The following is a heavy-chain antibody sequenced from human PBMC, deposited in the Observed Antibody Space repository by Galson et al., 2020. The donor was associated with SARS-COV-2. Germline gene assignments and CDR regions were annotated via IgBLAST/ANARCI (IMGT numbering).Heavy chain of an antibody. J-gene: IGHJ6*02. CDR3: ARDSMATIYYYYYGMDV. CDR1: GGSISSGSYY. D-gene: IGHD5-12*01. Sequence: SETLSLTCTVSGGSISSGSYYWSWIRQPAGKGPEWIGRIYTSGSTNYNPSLKSRVTISVDTSKNQFSLKLSSVTAADTAVYYCARDSMATIYYYYYGMDVWGQGTTVTVSS. V-gene: IGHV4-61*02. CDR2: IYTSGST.